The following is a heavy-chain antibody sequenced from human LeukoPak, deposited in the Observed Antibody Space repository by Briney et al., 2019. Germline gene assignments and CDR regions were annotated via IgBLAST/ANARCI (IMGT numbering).Heavy chain of an antibody. J-gene: IGHJ4*02. CDR3: ARDRGIAVASTPDY. V-gene: IGHV1-2*02. D-gene: IGHD6-19*01. Sequence: GASVKVSCKASGYTFNGYYMHWVRQAPGQGLEWMGWIKPNSGGTNYAQKFQGRVTMTRDTSISTAYMELSRLRSDDTAVYYCARDRGIAVASTPDYWGQGTLVTVSS. CDR2: IKPNSGGT. CDR1: GYTFNGYY.